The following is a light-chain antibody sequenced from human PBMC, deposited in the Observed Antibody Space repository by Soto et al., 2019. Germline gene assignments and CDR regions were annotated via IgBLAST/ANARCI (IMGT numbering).Light chain of an antibody. J-gene: IGKJ2*01. CDR3: QLLDTYPPMYI. V-gene: IGKV1-13*02. CDR1: EGISSA. CDR2: DAS. Sequence: IQLTQSPLSLSASVGDRVTITCRASEGISSALAWYQQKPGSPPKLLIYDASTLESGVPSIFSGSGSGTDFTLTISSLQPEDLATYYCQLLDTYPPMYIFGQGTKLEIK.